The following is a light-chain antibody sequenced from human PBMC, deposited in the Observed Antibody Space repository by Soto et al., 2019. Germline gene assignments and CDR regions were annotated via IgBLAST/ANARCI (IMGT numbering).Light chain of an antibody. CDR1: QSVNSSY. V-gene: IGKV3-15*01. CDR3: QQYDIWPPT. J-gene: IGKJ1*01. Sequence: EKVLPQYPGTLPYAPGHRXPLXGPASQSVNSSYLAWYQQKPGQAPRLLIYGASTRATGIPARFTGSGSGTEFILTISSLQSEDFAVYYCQQYDIWPPTFGQGTKVDI. CDR2: GAS.